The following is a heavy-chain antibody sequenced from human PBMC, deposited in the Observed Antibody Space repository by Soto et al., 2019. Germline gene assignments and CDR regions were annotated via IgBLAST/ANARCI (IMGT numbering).Heavy chain of an antibody. Sequence: QLQLQESGSGLVKPSQTLSLTCAVSGGSISSGGYSWSWIRQPPGKGLEWIGYIYHSGSTYYNPSLKSRVTISVDTSKNQFSLKLSSVTAADTAVYYCARDLGRDYYDSSGRGVDAFDIWGQGTMVTVSS. CDR3: ARDLGRDYYDSSGRGVDAFDI. D-gene: IGHD3-22*01. V-gene: IGHV4-30-2*01. J-gene: IGHJ3*02. CDR2: IYHSGST. CDR1: GGSISSGGYS.